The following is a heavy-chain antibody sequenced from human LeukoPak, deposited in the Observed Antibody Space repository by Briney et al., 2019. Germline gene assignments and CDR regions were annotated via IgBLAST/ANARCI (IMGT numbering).Heavy chain of an antibody. D-gene: IGHD3-22*01. J-gene: IGHJ4*02. CDR2: IYYSGST. V-gene: IGHV4-59*08. CDR1: GGSFSGYY. Sequence: PSETLSLTCAVYGGSFSGYYWSWIRQPPGKGLEWIGYIYYSGSTNYNPSLKSRVTISVDTSKNQFSLKLSSVTAADTAVYYCARLAYYYDSSGYSALNYFDYWGQGTLVTVSS. CDR3: ARLAYYYDSSGYSALNYFDY.